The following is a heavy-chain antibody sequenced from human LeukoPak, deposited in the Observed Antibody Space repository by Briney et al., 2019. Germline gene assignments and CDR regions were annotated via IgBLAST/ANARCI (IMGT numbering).Heavy chain of an antibody. Sequence: SSQTLSLTCTVSGGSISSGSYYCSWIRQPAGKGLEWIGRIYTSGSTNYNPSRKGRVTISVDPSKNQFSLKLSSVTAADTAVYYCARERVVATISAYYYYYMDVWGKGTTVTISS. J-gene: IGHJ6*03. D-gene: IGHD5-12*01. CDR3: ARERVVATISAYYYYYMDV. CDR1: GGSISSGSYY. V-gene: IGHV4-61*02. CDR2: IYTSGST.